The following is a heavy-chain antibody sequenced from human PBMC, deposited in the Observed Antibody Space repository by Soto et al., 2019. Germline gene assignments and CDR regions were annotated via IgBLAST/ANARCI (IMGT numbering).Heavy chain of an antibody. J-gene: IGHJ6*02. CDR2: INHSGST. D-gene: IGHD3-3*01. V-gene: IGHV4-34*01. CDR1: GGSFSGYY. Sequence: SETLSLTCAVYGGSFSGYYWSWIRQPPGKGLEWIGEINHSGSTNYNPSLKSRVTISVDTSKNQFSLKLSSVTAADTVVYYCARGGGGLRFLEWLPYPYYYYGMDVWGQGTTVTVSS. CDR3: ARGGGGLRFLEWLPYPYYYYGMDV.